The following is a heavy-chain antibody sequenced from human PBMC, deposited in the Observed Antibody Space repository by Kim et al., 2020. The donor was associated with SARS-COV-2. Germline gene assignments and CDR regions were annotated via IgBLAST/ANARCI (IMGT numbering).Heavy chain of an antibody. CDR3: AKDRIPGGDPTLGDYGMDV. Sequence: GGSLRLSCAASGFTFDDYTMHWVRQAPGKGLEWVSLISWDGGSTYYADSVKGRFTISRDNSKNSLYLQMNSLRTEDTALYYCAKDRIPGGDPTLGDYGMDVWGQGTTVTVSS. J-gene: IGHJ6*02. CDR1: GFTFDDYT. D-gene: IGHD3-16*01. CDR2: ISWDGGST. V-gene: IGHV3-43*01.